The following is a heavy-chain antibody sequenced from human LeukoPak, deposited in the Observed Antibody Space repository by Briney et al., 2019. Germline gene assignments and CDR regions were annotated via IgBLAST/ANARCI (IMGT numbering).Heavy chain of an antibody. CDR3: AKSTSGWYDFDY. D-gene: IGHD6-19*01. Sequence: GGSLRLSCAASEFTFSNFAMSWVRQAPGKGLEWVSTISGSGDNTYYADSVKGRFTISRDNSKNTLSLQMNSLRAEDTAVYYCAKSTSGWYDFDYWGRGTLVTVSS. CDR1: EFTFSNFA. J-gene: IGHJ4*02. V-gene: IGHV3-23*01. CDR2: ISGSGDNT.